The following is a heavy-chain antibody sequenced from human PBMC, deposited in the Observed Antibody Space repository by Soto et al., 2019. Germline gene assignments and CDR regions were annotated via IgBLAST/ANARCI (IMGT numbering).Heavy chain of an antibody. V-gene: IGHV4-59*01. Sequence: PSETLSLTCTVSGGSISSYYWNWIRQSPGKGLEWIGYVYYAGSSSYNPSLKSRVTISVDTSKNRLSLKMSSVTAADTAVYYCARDGRIAAADGINWFDLWGQGILVTVSS. CDR2: VYYAGSS. CDR3: ARDGRIAAADGINWFDL. J-gene: IGHJ5*02. CDR1: GGSISSYY. D-gene: IGHD6-13*01.